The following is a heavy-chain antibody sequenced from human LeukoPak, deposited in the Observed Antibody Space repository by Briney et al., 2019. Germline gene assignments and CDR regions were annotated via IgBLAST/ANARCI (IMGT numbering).Heavy chain of an antibody. CDR3: ARDSIGGSYDY. Sequence: SETLSLTCTVSGGSISGYYWSWIRQPPGKGLEWIGYIYYSGSTNYNPSLKSRVTISVDTSKNQFSLKLSSVTAADTAVYYCARDSIGGSYDYWGQGTLVTVSS. J-gene: IGHJ4*02. CDR1: GGSISGYY. D-gene: IGHD1-26*01. CDR2: IYYSGST. V-gene: IGHV4-59*01.